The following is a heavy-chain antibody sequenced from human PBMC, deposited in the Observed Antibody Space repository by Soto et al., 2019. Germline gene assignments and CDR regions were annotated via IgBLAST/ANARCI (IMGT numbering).Heavy chain of an antibody. V-gene: IGHV1-18*01. CDR1: GYRFPSYG. CDR2: VNPDNHNT. CDR3: ARVRFGDPFDY. Sequence: QVPLVQSGPEVKKPGASVKVSCKVSGYRFPSYGINWVRQAPGQGLEWVGWVNPDNHNTNYAQNYQHRVSLTTDTSTNTAFLELRGLRSDDTAVYYCARVRFGDPFDYWGQGTLVTVSS. D-gene: IGHD3-16*01. J-gene: IGHJ4*02.